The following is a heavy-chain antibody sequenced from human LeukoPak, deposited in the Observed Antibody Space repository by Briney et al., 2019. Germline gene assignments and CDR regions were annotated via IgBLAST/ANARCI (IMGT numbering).Heavy chain of an antibody. Sequence: SETLSLTCTVSGGSISSYYWSWIRQPPRKGLEWIGYIYNSGSTNYNPSLKSRVTISIDTSKNQFSLRLSSVTAADTAVYYCARVRVATTIDYWGQGTLVTVSS. CDR2: IYNSGST. V-gene: IGHV4-59*08. D-gene: IGHD5-12*01. CDR1: GGSISSYY. J-gene: IGHJ4*02. CDR3: ARVRVATTIDY.